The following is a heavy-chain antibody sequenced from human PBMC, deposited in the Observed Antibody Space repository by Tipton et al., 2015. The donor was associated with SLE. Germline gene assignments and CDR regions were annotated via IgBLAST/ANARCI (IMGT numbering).Heavy chain of an antibody. Sequence: QLVQSGGGLVKPGGSLRLSCAASGFTFSDYYMSWIRQAPGKGLEWLSYISSSSTYTNYADSVRGRFTISRDNAKNSLYLQMSSLRVEDTAVYYCATDRTTTDGFDIWGQGTMVTVSS. CDR3: ATDRTTTDGFDI. CDR2: ISSSSTYT. CDR1: GFTFSDYY. V-gene: IGHV3-11*06. D-gene: IGHD1-26*01. J-gene: IGHJ3*02.